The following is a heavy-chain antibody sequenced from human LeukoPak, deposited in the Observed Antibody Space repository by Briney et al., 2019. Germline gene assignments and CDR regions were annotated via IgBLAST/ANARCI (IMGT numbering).Heavy chain of an antibody. Sequence: SETLSLTCTVSGGSISSSSYYWGWIRQPPGKGLECIGSIFYSGSTYYNPSLKSRVTISVDTSKNQFSLKLSSVTAADTAVYYCASQSSYSLAHDYWGQGTLVTVSS. CDR2: IFYSGST. J-gene: IGHJ4*02. V-gene: IGHV4-39*01. CDR3: ASQSSYSLAHDY. CDR1: GGSISSSSYY. D-gene: IGHD3-22*01.